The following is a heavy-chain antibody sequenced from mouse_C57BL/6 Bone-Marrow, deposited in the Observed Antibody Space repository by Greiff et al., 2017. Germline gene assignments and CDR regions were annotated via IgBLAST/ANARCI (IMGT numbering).Heavy chain of an antibody. D-gene: IGHD1-1*01. CDR1: GYTFTSYW. CDR2: IHPNSGST. V-gene: IGHV1-64*01. Sequence: VQLQQPGAELVKPGASVKLSCKASGYTFTSYWMHWVKQRPGQGLEWIGMIHPNSGSTNNNEKFKSKAKLTVDKSSSTAYMQLSSLTAEDSAVYYCARRVLGYYGSSYPDYWGQGTTLTVSS. CDR3: ARRVLGYYGSSYPDY. J-gene: IGHJ2*01.